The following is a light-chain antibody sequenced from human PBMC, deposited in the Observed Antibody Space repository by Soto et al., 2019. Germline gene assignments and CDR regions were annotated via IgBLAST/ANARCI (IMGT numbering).Light chain of an antibody. CDR2: DAS. CDR1: QRVSSY. Sequence: VLLTHSASTLSLSPGERCTLSCRASQRVSSYLGWYQQKPGQAPRLLIYDASNRATGVPARFSGSGSGTELTITISSTEPEDFEVYYCKKRDKWHLNFGGGKQVDIK. V-gene: IGKV3-11*01. CDR3: KKRDKWHLN. J-gene: IGKJ4*01.